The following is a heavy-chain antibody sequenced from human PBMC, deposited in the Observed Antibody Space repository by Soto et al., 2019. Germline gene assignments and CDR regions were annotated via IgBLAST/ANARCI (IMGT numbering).Heavy chain of an antibody. CDR1: GYTFTSYG. V-gene: IGHV1-18*01. CDR3: ARGAYCSSTSCRTPYYYYMDV. J-gene: IGHJ6*03. CDR2: ISAYNGNT. Sequence: ASVKVSCKASGYTFTSYGISWVRQAPGQGLEWMGWISAYNGNTNYAQKLQGRVTMTTDTSTSTAYMELRSLRSDDTAVYYCARGAYCSSTSCRTPYYYYMDVWGKGTTVTVSS. D-gene: IGHD2-2*01.